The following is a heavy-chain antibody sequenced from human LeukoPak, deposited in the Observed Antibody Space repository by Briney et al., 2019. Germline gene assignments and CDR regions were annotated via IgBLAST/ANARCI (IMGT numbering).Heavy chain of an antibody. D-gene: IGHD1-20*01. V-gene: IGHV3-64*02. CDR3: ARDLTGTGDY. CDR1: GFTFSSYA. J-gene: IGHJ4*02. CDR2: ITSNGGTT. Sequence: GGSLRLSCDASGFTFSSYAMHWLRQAPGKGLEYVSSITSNGGTTYYADSVKGSFTISRDNSKNTLYLQMGSPRAEDMAVYYCARDLTGTGDYWGQGTLVTVSS.